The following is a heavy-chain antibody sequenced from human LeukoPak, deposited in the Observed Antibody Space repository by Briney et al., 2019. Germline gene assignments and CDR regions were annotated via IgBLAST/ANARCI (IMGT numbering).Heavy chain of an antibody. D-gene: IGHD6-13*01. CDR2: ISGSGGST. CDR3: AKDPPIAAAGSYFDF. J-gene: IGHJ4*02. V-gene: IGHV3-23*01. Sequence: PGGSLRLSCAAAGFTFSSYAISWVRQAPGKGLEWVSAISGSGGSTYYAASVKGRFTISRHNSKNTLYLQMNSLRAEDTAVYYCAKDPPIAAAGSYFDFWGQGTLVTVSS. CDR1: GFTFSSYA.